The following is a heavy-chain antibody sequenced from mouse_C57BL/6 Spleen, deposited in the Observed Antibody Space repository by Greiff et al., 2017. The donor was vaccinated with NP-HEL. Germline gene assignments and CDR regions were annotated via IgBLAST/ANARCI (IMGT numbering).Heavy chain of an antibody. D-gene: IGHD2-5*01. Sequence: EVKLMESGEGLVKPGGSLKLSCAASGFTFSSYAMSWVRQTPEKRLEWVADISSGGDYIYYADTVKGRFTISRDNARNTLYLQMSSLKSEDTAMYYCTRDHSNYAMDYWGQGTSVTVSS. CDR2: ISSGGDYI. CDR1: GFTFSSYA. CDR3: TRDHSNYAMDY. J-gene: IGHJ4*01. V-gene: IGHV5-9-1*02.